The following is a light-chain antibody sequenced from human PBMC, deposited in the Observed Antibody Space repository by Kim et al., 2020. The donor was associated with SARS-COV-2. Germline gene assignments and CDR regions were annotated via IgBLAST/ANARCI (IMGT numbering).Light chain of an antibody. J-gene: IGKJ1*01. Sequence: ETVMTQSPATLFVSPGERATLSCRASQSVSSKVAWYQQKPGQAPRLLIHGASTRATGIPARFTGSGSGTEFTLTISSLQSEDFGVYYCQQYKNWRTFGQGTKVDIK. CDR2: GAS. V-gene: IGKV3-15*01. CDR1: QSVSSK. CDR3: QQYKNWRT.